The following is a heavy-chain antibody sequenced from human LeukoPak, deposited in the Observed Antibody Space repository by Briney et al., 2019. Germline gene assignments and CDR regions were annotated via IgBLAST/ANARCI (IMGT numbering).Heavy chain of an antibody. CDR2: ISAYNGDT. CDR1: GYTFTTYG. V-gene: IGHV1-18*01. Sequence: APVKVSCKASGYTFTTYGVTWVRQAPRQGLEWMGWISAYNGDTQHAQKFQGRITMTTETSTSTAYMELRSLRSDDTAVYYCARDHSSSCQLLDYWGQGTLVTVSS. J-gene: IGHJ4*02. D-gene: IGHD6-13*01. CDR3: ARDHSSSCQLLDY.